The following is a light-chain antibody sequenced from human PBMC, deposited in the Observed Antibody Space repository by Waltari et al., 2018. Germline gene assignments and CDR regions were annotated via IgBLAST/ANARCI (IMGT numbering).Light chain of an antibody. Sequence: DMRMTQSPSSLSASVGDRVSITCRASQYIDKYLNWYQQNPGKAPKLLIFEASILQGGVPSRFSGSGSGTDFTLTISSLQPEDFGTYYCQQSYITPFTFGPGTKVDVK. CDR3: QQSYITPFT. CDR2: EAS. V-gene: IGKV1-39*01. J-gene: IGKJ3*01. CDR1: QYIDKY.